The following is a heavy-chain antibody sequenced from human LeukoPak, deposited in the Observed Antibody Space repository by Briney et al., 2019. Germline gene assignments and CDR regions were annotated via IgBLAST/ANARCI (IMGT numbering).Heavy chain of an antibody. Sequence: PSETLSLTCTVSGGSISTYYWSWIRQAPGEGLEWIGYIYYGGSSNPNPSLKSRVTMSLDTSKNQFSLKLSSVTAADTAVYYCARNGRGYSFDYWGQGTLVTVSS. CDR3: ARNGRGYSFDY. J-gene: IGHJ4*02. V-gene: IGHV4-59*01. CDR2: IYYGGSS. D-gene: IGHD2-8*01. CDR1: GGSISTYY.